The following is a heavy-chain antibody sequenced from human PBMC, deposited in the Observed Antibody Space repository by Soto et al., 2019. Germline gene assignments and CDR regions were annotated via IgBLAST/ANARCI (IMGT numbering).Heavy chain of an antibody. CDR2: IYYSGST. V-gene: IGHV4-61*08. J-gene: IGHJ4*02. Sequence: SETLSLTCTVSGGSISSGGYYWSWIRQHPGKGLEWIGSIYYSGSTYYNPSLKSRVTISVDTSNNQFSLKLSSVTAADTAVYYYSRVGGYYGDYPNFAYWGQGTRVTVSS. CDR1: GGSISSGGYY. CDR3: SRVGGYYGDYPNFAY. D-gene: IGHD4-17*01.